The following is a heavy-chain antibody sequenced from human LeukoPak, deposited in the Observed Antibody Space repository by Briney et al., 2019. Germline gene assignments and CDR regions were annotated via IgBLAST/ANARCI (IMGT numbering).Heavy chain of an antibody. V-gene: IGHV4-34*01. J-gene: IGHJ4*02. D-gene: IGHD1-1*01. CDR2: INHSGST. CDR3: AREGWRRYLTGAPFDY. CDR1: GGSYGGYY. Sequence: SETLSLPCAVYGGSYGGYYWSWIPQPPGKGLEWIGEINHSGSTNYNPSLKSRVTISVDTSKNQFSLKLSSVTAADTGVYYCAREGWRRYLTGAPFDYWGQGTLVTVSS.